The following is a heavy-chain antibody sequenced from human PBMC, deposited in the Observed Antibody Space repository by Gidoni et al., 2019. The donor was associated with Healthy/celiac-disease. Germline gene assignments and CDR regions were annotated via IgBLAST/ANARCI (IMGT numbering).Heavy chain of an antibody. CDR1: GGSVSSGSYY. Sequence: QVQLQESGPGLVKPSETLYLTCTVSGGSVSSGSYYWSWIRQPPGKGLEWIGYIYYSGSTNYNPSLKRRVTISVDTSKNQFSLKLSSVTAADTAVYYCARGSHVTYYYDSSGYYSSWFDPWGQGTLVTVSS. D-gene: IGHD3-22*01. J-gene: IGHJ5*02. CDR3: ARGSHVTYYYDSSGYYSSWFDP. CDR2: IYYSGST. V-gene: IGHV4-61*01.